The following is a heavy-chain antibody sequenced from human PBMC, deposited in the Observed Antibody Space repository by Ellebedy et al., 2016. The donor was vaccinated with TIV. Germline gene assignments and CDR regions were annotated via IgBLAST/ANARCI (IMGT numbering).Heavy chain of an antibody. Sequence: SVKVSXXASGFTFTSSAVQWVRQARGQRLEWIGWIVVGSGNTNYAQKFQERVTITRDMSTSTAYMELSSLRSEDTAVYYCAAEDYDYVWGGYHYGMDVWGQGTTVTVSS. CDR1: GFTFTSSA. J-gene: IGHJ6*02. D-gene: IGHD3-16*01. V-gene: IGHV1-58*01. CDR3: AAEDYDYVWGGYHYGMDV. CDR2: IVVGSGNT.